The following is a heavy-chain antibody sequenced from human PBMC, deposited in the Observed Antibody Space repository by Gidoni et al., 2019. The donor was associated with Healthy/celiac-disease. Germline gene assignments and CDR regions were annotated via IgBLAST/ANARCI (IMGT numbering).Heavy chain of an antibody. D-gene: IGHD1-26*01. Sequence: EVQLLESGGGLVQPGGSLRLSCAASGFTFSSYAMSWVRQAPGKGLEWVSAISGSGGSTYYADSVKGRFTISRDNSKNTLYLQMNSLRAEDTAVYYCAKDQGRGVGATPGFDYWGQGTLVTVSS. V-gene: IGHV3-23*01. CDR3: AKDQGRGVGATPGFDY. J-gene: IGHJ4*02. CDR2: ISGSGGST. CDR1: GFTFSSYA.